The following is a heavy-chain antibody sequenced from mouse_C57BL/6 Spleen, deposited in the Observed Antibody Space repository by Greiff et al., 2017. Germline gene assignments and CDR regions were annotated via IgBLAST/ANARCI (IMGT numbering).Heavy chain of an antibody. CDR1: GYTFTSYW. D-gene: IGHD2-4*01. CDR2: IHPNSGST. V-gene: IGHV1-64*01. CDR3: AREDDYDEDYYAMDY. J-gene: IGHJ4*01. Sequence: QVQLQQPGAELVKPGASVKLSCKASGYTFTSYWMHWVKQRPGQGLEWIGMIHPNSGSTNYNEKFKGKATLTVDKSSSTAYMQLSSLTSEDSAVDYCAREDDYDEDYYAMDYWGQGTSVTVSS.